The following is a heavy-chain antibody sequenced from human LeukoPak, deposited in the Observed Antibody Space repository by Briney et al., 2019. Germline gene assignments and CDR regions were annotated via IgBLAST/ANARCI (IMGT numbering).Heavy chain of an antibody. J-gene: IGHJ4*02. V-gene: IGHV3-33*08. D-gene: IGHD3-3*01. CDR3: AGEYEDHFDY. CDR1: GFTFSSYG. Sequence: GGSLRLSCGASGFTFSSYGMHWVRQAPGKGLEWVAVIWYDGSNKYYADSVKGRFTISRDNSKNTLYLQMNSLRAEDTAMYYCAGEYEDHFDYWGQGTLVTVSS. CDR2: IWYDGSNK.